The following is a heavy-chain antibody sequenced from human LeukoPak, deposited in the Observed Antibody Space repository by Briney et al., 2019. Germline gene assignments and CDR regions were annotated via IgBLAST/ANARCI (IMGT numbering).Heavy chain of an antibody. CDR1: AGSISSDS. J-gene: IGHJ2*01. CDR2: IYYSGST. V-gene: IGHV4-59*01. CDR3: ARGGWSIDL. Sequence: SETLSLTCTVSAGSISSDSWNWIRQPPGQGLEWIAYIYYSGSTNYTPSLKSRVTISVDTSKNQFSLELNSVTAADTAVYYCARGGWSIDLWGRGTLVTVSS. D-gene: IGHD6-19*01.